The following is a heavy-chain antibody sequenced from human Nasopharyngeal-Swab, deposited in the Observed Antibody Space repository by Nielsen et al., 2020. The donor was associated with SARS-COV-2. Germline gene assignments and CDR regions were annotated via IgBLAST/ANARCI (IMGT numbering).Heavy chain of an antibody. D-gene: IGHD6-13*01. CDR2: INPTDGST. J-gene: IGHJ6*02. CDR3: ARVLPFRIAGTSGMDV. CDR1: GYTFTSYY. Sequence: KDSCQASGYTFTSYYLHWVRPAPGQGLEWMGIINPTDGSTSYAQKFEGRVTMTRVTSTSTVYMELNSLRSEDTAVYYCARVLPFRIAGTSGMDVWGQGTTVTVSS. V-gene: IGHV1-46*01.